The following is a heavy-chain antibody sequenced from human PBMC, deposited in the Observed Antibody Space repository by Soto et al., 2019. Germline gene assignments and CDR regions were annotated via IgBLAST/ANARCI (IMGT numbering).Heavy chain of an antibody. CDR1: GYTFSSYA. Sequence: GXSVKVSCKASGYTFSSYAISWVRQAPGQGLEWMGGISPIFGTANYAQKFQGRVTITADESTSTAYMELSSLRSEDTAVYYCARRQWHYFDYWGQGTLVTVSS. CDR2: ISPIFGTA. V-gene: IGHV1-69*13. CDR3: ARRQWHYFDY. D-gene: IGHD6-19*01. J-gene: IGHJ4*02.